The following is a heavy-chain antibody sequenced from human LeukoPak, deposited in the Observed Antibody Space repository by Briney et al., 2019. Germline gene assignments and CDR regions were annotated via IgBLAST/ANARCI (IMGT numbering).Heavy chain of an antibody. CDR3: ARGLSGFSTGDYFDY. CDR2: IDWDDDK. V-gene: IGHV2-70*04. D-gene: IGHD3-10*01. J-gene: IGHJ4*02. CDR1: GFSLSTSGMR. Sequence: SGPALVEPTQTLTLTCTFSGFSLSTSGMRVSWIRRPPGKALEWLARIDWDDDKFYSTSLKTRLTISKDTSKNQVVLTMTNMDPVDTATYYCARGLSGFSTGDYFDYWGQGTLVTVSS.